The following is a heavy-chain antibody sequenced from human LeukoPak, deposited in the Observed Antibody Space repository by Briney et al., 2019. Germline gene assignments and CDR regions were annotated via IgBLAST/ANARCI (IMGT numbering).Heavy chain of an antibody. D-gene: IGHD3-10*01. CDR3: ARDLVDGSGSYSFAFDI. V-gene: IGHV3-53*01. Sequence: GGSLRLSCAASGFTVSSNYMTWVRQAPGKGLEWVSLIYSGDNTKYADSVKGRFTISRDNSKNTLFLQMNSLRVEDTAVYYCARDLVDGSGSYSFAFDIWGQGTVVTVSS. J-gene: IGHJ3*02. CDR2: IYSGDNT. CDR1: GFTVSSNY.